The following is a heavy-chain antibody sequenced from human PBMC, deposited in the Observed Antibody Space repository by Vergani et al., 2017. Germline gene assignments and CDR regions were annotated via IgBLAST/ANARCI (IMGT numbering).Heavy chain of an antibody. CDR2: IYPGDSDT. V-gene: IGHV5-51*01. Sequence: EVPLVQSGAEVKKPGESLKISCKGSGYSFTSYWIGWVRQMPGKGLEWMGIIYPGDSDTRYSPSFQGQVTISADKSISTAYLQWSSLKASDTAMYYCARLRPSNQIRPWFDPWGQGTLVTVSS. CDR3: ARLRPSNQIRPWFDP. J-gene: IGHJ5*02. CDR1: GYSFTSYW.